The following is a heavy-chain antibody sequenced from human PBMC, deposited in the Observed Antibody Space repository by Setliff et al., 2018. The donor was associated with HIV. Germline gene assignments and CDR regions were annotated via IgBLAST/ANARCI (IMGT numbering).Heavy chain of an antibody. Sequence: SETLSLTCTVSGGSISSYYWSWIRQPAGKGLEWIGRIYTSGSTNYNPSLKSRVTISLDTSKNQFSLRMRSVTAADTAVYYCARVFVDTAVLRVLEYYFDSWGRGTLVTVSS. CDR2: IYTSGST. D-gene: IGHD5-18*01. CDR3: ARVFVDTAVLRVLEYYFDS. CDR1: GGSISSYY. V-gene: IGHV4-4*07. J-gene: IGHJ4*02.